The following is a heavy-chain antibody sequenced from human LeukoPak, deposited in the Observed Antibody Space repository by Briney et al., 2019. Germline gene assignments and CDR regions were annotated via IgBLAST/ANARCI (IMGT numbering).Heavy chain of an antibody. CDR3: ARVVRGAVTSNCFDP. CDR2: ISNSGTT. J-gene: IGHJ5*02. V-gene: IGHV4-59*01. D-gene: IGHD4-17*01. CDR1: AFSINDYY. Sequence: SETLSLTCTVSAFSINDYYWTWIRQAPGKGLEWLGYISNSGTTDYNPSLKSRVTMSVDTSKNEFSLKVTSVTAADTAMYYCARVVRGAVTSNCFDPWGQGTLVTVSS.